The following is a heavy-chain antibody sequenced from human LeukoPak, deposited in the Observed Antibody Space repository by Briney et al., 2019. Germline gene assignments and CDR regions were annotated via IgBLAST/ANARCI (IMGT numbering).Heavy chain of an antibody. V-gene: IGHV3-23*01. CDR1: GFTFSNYA. J-gene: IGHJ4*02. CDR3: AKDSGPGSYYPTGDEY. Sequence: PGGSLRLSCAAYGFTFSNYAMTWVSQAPEKGLKWVSSISDSGGGTHYEDSVKGRFTISRDNSKNTLYLQMNSLRAEDTAVYYCAKDSGPGSYYPTGDEYWGQGILVTVSS. CDR2: ISDSGGGT. D-gene: IGHD3-10*01.